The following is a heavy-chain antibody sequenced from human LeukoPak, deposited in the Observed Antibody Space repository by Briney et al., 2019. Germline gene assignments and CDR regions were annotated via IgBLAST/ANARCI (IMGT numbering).Heavy chain of an antibody. J-gene: IGHJ4*02. CDR1: GYTFTGFY. CDR3: ARDHLAAAGSGG. D-gene: IGHD6-13*01. Sequence: ASVKVSCKASGYTFTGFYIHWVRQAPGQGLEWMGWINPNSGGTNYAQKFQDRVTMTRDTSISTAYMELSSLKSDDTAVYYCARDHLAAAGSGGWGQGTLVTVSS. CDR2: INPNSGGT. V-gene: IGHV1-2*02.